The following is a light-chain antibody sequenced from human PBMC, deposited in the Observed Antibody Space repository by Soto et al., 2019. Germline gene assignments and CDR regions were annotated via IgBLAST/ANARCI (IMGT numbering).Light chain of an antibody. CDR2: EVT. Sequence: QSVLTQPASVSGSPGQSITISCTGTSNDVGAYDYVSWYQQHPGKAPKLIIYEVTYRPSGVSNRFSGSQSGNTASLTISGLQAEAEADYYCSSYRGSSTLTFGGGTKVTVL. J-gene: IGLJ2*01. CDR3: SSYRGSSTLT. CDR1: SNDVGAYDY. V-gene: IGLV2-14*01.